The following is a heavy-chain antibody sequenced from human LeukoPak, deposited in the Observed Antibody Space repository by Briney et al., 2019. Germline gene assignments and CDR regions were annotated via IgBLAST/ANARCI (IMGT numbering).Heavy chain of an antibody. D-gene: IGHD6-13*01. CDR2: INSDGSST. Sequence: GGSLRLSCAASGFTFSSYWMHWVRQAPGKGLVWVSRINSDGSSTSYADSVKGRFAISRDNAKNTLYLQMNSLRAEDTAVYYCAKDPRAAAGNNWFDPWGQGTLVTVSS. J-gene: IGHJ5*02. CDR3: AKDPRAAAGNNWFDP. CDR1: GFTFSSYW. V-gene: IGHV3-74*01.